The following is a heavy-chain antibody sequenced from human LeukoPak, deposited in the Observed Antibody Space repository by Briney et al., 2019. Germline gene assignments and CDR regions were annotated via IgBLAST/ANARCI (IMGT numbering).Heavy chain of an antibody. J-gene: IGHJ6*02. CDR2: IYPGDSDT. V-gene: IGHV5-51*01. Sequence: GESLKISCQGSGYSFTSYWIGWVRRMPGKGLEWMGIIYPGDSDTRYSPSFQGQVTISADKSISTAYLQWSSLKASDTAMYYCARLGFGSKDYRYGMDVWGQGTTVTVSS. CDR1: GYSFTSYW. D-gene: IGHD3-10*01. CDR3: ARLGFGSKDYRYGMDV.